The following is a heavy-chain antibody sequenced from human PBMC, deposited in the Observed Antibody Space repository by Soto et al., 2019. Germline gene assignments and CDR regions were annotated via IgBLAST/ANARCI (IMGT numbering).Heavy chain of an antibody. Sequence: EVQLLESGGGLVQPGGSLRLSCAASGFTFSSYAMSWVRQAPGKGLEWVSAISGSGGSTYYADSVKGRFTISRDNSKNTLYMQMNSLRAEDTAVYYCAKPLYYYDSSGYQWGQGTLVTVSS. J-gene: IGHJ4*02. D-gene: IGHD3-22*01. CDR1: GFTFSSYA. V-gene: IGHV3-23*01. CDR3: AKPLYYYDSSGYQ. CDR2: ISGSGGST.